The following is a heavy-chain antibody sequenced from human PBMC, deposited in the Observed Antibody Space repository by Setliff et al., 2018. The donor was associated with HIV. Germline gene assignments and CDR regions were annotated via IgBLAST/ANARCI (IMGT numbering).Heavy chain of an antibody. Sequence: SETLSLTCTVSGYSISSGYYWGWIRQPPGKGLEWIGSIYHSGSTYYNPSLKSRVTISVDTSKNQFSLKLSSVTAADTAVYYGARASYYDFWSGYYRPPAFDIWGQGTMVTVSS. CDR2: IYHSGST. CDR1: GYSISSGYY. CDR3: ARASYYDFWSGYYRPPAFDI. V-gene: IGHV4-38-2*02. D-gene: IGHD3-3*01. J-gene: IGHJ3*02.